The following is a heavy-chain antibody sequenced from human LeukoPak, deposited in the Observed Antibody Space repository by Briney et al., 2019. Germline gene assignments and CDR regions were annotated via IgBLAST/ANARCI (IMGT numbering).Heavy chain of an antibody. D-gene: IGHD5-24*01. CDR3: AGATPSNWFDP. CDR1: GGTFSSYA. V-gene: IGHV1-69*04. J-gene: IGHJ5*02. CDR2: IIPILGIA. Sequence: SVKVSCKASGGTFSSYAISWVRQAPGQGLEWMGRIIPILGIANYAQKFQGRVTITADKSTSTAYMELSSLRSEDTAVYYCAGATPSNWFDPWGQGTLVTVSS.